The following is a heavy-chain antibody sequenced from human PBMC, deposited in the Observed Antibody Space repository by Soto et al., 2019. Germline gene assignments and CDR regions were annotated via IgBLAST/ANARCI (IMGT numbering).Heavy chain of an antibody. J-gene: IGHJ4*02. CDR2: IKSKTDGGTT. V-gene: IGHV3-15*01. CDR3: TTLTYYDFWSGYYYFDY. D-gene: IGHD3-3*01. Sequence: GGSLRLSCAASGFTFSNAWMSWVRQAPGKGLEWVGRIKSKTDGGTTDYAAPVKGRFTISRDDSKNTLYLQMNSLKTEDTAVYYCTTLTYYDFWSGYYYFDYWGQGTLVTVSS. CDR1: GFTFSNAW.